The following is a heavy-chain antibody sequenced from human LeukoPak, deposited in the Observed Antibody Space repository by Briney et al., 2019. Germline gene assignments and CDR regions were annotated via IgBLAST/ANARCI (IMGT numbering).Heavy chain of an antibody. CDR3: ARKGGTMVHYRHFDQ. CDR2: ISYDGNNK. J-gene: IGHJ4*02. CDR1: GFTFSSYT. D-gene: IGHD3-10*01. Sequence: GGSLRLSCVASGFTFSSYTMHWVRQAPGKGLEWVAVISYDGNNKYYADSAQGRFTISRDNSKNTIHLQMNSLRAEDTAMYYCARKGGTMVHYRHFDQWGQRTLVTVSS. V-gene: IGHV3-30*04.